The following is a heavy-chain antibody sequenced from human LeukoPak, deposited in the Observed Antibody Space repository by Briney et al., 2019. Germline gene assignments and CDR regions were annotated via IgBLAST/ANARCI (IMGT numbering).Heavy chain of an antibody. J-gene: IGHJ5*02. Sequence: PGGSLRLSCAASGFTFSNYGMHWVRQAPGKGLEWVALIWYDGSNEDHADSVKGRFTISRDSSKNTLYLQMNSLRVEDTAVYYCARVDYSNWFDPWGQGTLVTVSS. CDR2: IWYDGSNE. V-gene: IGHV3-33*01. CDR1: GFTFSNYG. CDR3: ARVDYSNWFDP. D-gene: IGHD5-12*01.